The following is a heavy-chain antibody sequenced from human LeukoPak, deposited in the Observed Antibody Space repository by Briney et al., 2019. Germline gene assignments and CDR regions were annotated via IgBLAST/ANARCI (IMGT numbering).Heavy chain of an antibody. D-gene: IGHD2-15*01. CDR2: LYYTGSA. CDR3: ARGFSALVGSGNWFDS. V-gene: IGHV4-39*01. Sequence: SETLSLTCTVSGGSISSSDHFWGWIRQSPGKGLEWIGSLYYTGSAYYNPSLKSRVTIFVDTSKNQFSLRVTSVTAADTYVYYCARGFSALVGSGNWFDSWGQETLVTVSS. CDR1: GGSISSSDHF. J-gene: IGHJ5*01.